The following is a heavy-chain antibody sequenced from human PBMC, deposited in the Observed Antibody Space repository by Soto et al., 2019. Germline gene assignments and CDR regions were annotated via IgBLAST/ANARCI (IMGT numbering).Heavy chain of an antibody. CDR1: GFTFSSYS. J-gene: IGHJ6*02. CDR3: ARDPVAAAGTLYYYYGMDV. Sequence: GGSLRLSCAASGFTFSSYSMNWVRQAPGKGLEWVSYISSSSSTIYYADSVKGRFTISRDNAKNSLYLQMNSLRDEDTAVYYCARDPVAAAGTLYYYYGMDVWGQGTTVTVSS. CDR2: ISSSSSTI. V-gene: IGHV3-48*02. D-gene: IGHD6-13*01.